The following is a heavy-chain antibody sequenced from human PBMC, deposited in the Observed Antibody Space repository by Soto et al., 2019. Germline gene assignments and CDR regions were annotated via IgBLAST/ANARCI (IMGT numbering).Heavy chain of an antibody. J-gene: IGHJ6*02. CDR2: IYYSGST. CDR1: GGSISSSSYY. V-gene: IGHV4-39*01. CDR3: VKGNCSGGSCYGDYYYGMDV. D-gene: IGHD2-15*01. Sequence: QLQLQESGPGLVKPSETLSLTCTVSGGSISSSSYYWGWIRQPPGKGLEWIGIIYYSGSTYYNPSLKSRVTISVDTSKNQFSLKLSSVTAADTAVYYCVKGNCSGGSCYGDYYYGMDVWGQGTTVTVSS.